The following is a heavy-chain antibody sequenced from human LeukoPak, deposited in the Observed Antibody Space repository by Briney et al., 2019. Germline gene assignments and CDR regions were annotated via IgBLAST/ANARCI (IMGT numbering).Heavy chain of an antibody. CDR3: ARESFAARWD. D-gene: IGHD6-6*01. CDR1: GFTVSSNY. CDR2: IYSGGST. Sequence: GGSLRLSCAASGFTVSSNYMSWVRQAPGKGLEWVSVIYSGGSTYYADSVKGRFTISRDNAKNSLYLQMDSLGLEDTAVYYCARESFAARWDWGQGTLVTVSS. J-gene: IGHJ4*02. V-gene: IGHV3-53*01.